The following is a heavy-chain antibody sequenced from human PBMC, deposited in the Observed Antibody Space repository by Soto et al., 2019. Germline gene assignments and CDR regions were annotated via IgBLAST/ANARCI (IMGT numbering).Heavy chain of an antibody. CDR3: ATGYSLKGQWLDYDAFDI. Sequence: QVQLVQSGAEVKKPGASVKVSCKVSGYTLTELSMHWVRQAPGKGLEWMGGVDPEDVETIYAQKFQGRVTMTEDTSTDTAYMELSSLRSEDTAVYYCATGYSLKGQWLDYDAFDIWGQGTMVTVSS. J-gene: IGHJ3*02. D-gene: IGHD6-19*01. CDR1: GYTLTELS. CDR2: VDPEDVET. V-gene: IGHV1-24*01.